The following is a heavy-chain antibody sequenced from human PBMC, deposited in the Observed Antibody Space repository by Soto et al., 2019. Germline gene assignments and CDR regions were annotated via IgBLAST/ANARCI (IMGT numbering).Heavy chain of an antibody. CDR1: GGSISSGGYY. J-gene: IGHJ6*02. CDR3: ARGGLLWFGELSYGMDV. D-gene: IGHD3-10*01. Sequence: TLSLTGTVSGGSISSGGYYWSWILQHPGKGLEWIGYIYYSGSTYYNPSLKSRVTISVDTSKNQFSLKLSSVTAADTAVYYCARGGLLWFGELSYGMDVWGQGATVTVSS. V-gene: IGHV4-31*03. CDR2: IYYSGST.